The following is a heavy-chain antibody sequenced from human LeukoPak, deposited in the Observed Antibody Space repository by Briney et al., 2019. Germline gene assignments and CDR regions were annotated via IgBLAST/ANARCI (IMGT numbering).Heavy chain of an antibody. CDR2: INPNSGGT. D-gene: IGHD3-3*01. CDR1: GYTFTGYY. J-gene: IGHJ6*03. Sequence: ASVKVSCKASGYTFTGYYMHWVRQAPGQGLEWMGWINPNSGGTNYAQKFQGRVTMTRDTSISTAYMELSRLRSDDTAVYYCARVILGGGSGYYSPYYYYYMDVWGKGTTVTVSS. V-gene: IGHV1-2*02. CDR3: ARVILGGGSGYYSPYYYYYMDV.